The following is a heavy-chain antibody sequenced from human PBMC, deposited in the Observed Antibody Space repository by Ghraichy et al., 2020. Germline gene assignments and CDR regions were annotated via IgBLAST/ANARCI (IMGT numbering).Heavy chain of an antibody. CDR1: GYTFTSYG. V-gene: IGHV1-18*04. J-gene: IGHJ3*02. CDR2: ISAYNGNT. Sequence: ASVKVSCKASGYTFTSYGISWVRQAPGQGLEWMGWISAYNGNTNYAQKLQGRVTMTTDTSTSTAYMELRSLRSDDTAVYYCARDRDIVVVVAATPRRGCAFDIWGQGTMVTVSS. CDR3: ARDRDIVVVVAATPRRGCAFDI. D-gene: IGHD2-15*01.